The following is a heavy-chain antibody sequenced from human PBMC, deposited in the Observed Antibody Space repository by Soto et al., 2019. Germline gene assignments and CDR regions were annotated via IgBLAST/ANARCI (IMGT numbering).Heavy chain of an antibody. J-gene: IGHJ6*02. V-gene: IGHV3-21*01. CDR2: ISSSSSYI. Sequence: PGGSLRLSCAASGFTFSSYSMNWVRQAPGKGLEWVSSISSSSSYIYYADSVKGRFTISRDNAKNSPYLQMNSLRAEDTAVYYCARDEKCSGGSCYLPYYYYGMDVWGQGTTVTVYS. D-gene: IGHD2-15*01. CDR3: ARDEKCSGGSCYLPYYYYGMDV. CDR1: GFTFSSYS.